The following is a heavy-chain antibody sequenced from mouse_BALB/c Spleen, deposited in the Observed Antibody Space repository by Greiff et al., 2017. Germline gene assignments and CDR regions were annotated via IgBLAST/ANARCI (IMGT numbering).Heavy chain of an antibody. CDR1: GFSLTSYG. Sequence: QVQLKQSGPGLVAPSQSLSITCTVSGFSLTSYGVHWVRQPPGKGLEWLGVIWAGGSTNYNSALMSRLSISKDNSKSQVFLKMNSLQTDDTAMYYCARDKGEWLLPYYFDYWGQGTTLTVSS. V-gene: IGHV2-9*02. CDR3: ARDKGEWLLPYYFDY. D-gene: IGHD2-3*01. CDR2: IWAGGST. J-gene: IGHJ2*01.